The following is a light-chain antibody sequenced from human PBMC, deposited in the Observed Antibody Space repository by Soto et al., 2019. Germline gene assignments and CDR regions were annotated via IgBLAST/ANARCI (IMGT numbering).Light chain of an antibody. CDR1: SSNIGSTYD. CDR2: GNT. J-gene: IGLJ1*01. Sequence: QSVLTQPPSVSGAPGQRVTLSCTWSSSNIGSTYDVQWYQQLPGTAPKLLIHGNTNRPSGVPDRFSGSKSGTSASLAITGLQADDEADYYCQSYDDSLSVHYVFGTGTKLTVL. CDR3: QSYDDSLSVHYV. V-gene: IGLV1-40*01.